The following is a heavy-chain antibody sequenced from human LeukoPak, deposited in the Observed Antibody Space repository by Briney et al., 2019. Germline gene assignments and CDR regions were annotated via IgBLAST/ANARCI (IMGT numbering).Heavy chain of an antibody. CDR2: IYYSGST. J-gene: IGHJ5*02. Sequence: PSETLSLTCTVSGCSFSSSSFYWRWIRQPPGKGLDWIGSIYYSGSTYYNSSLKSRVTISVDTSKNQFSLKLSSVTAADTAVYYWARRKVPAVRAEWFEPRRQGTLVTVSS. CDR1: GCSFSSSSFY. CDR3: ARRKVPAVRAEWFEP. V-gene: IGHV4-39*01. D-gene: IGHD2-2*01.